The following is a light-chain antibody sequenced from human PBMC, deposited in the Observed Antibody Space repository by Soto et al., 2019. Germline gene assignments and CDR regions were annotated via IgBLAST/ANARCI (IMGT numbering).Light chain of an antibody. CDR1: QSISSW. Sequence: DIQMTQSPSTLSASVGDRVTITCRASQSISSWLAWYQQKPGKAPKLLIYDASSWESGVPSRFSGSGSGKEFTLTISRLQPDDFATYYCQQYNSYSWTFGQGTKVEIK. V-gene: IGKV1-5*01. J-gene: IGKJ1*01. CDR2: DAS. CDR3: QQYNSYSWT.